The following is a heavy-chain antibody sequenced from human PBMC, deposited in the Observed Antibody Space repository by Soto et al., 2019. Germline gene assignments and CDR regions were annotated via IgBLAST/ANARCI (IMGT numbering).Heavy chain of an antibody. CDR2: MYYSGTT. CDR3: AIVWERVTTAFDA. D-gene: IGHD3-22*01. Sequence: PSVTLSLTCTVSGGSTSSVGYYWHWIRQHPGKGLEWIGYMYYSGTTFYSPSLKSRVTISIDTSKNQFSLRLTSVTAADLAVYFCAIVWERVTTAFDAWGQGAVVTVS. V-gene: IGHV4-31*03. J-gene: IGHJ5*02. CDR1: GGSTSSVGYY.